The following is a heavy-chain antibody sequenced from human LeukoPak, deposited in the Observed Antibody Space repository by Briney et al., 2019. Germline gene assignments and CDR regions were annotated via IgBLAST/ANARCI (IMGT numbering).Heavy chain of an antibody. CDR1: GFTFGNSW. CDR2: INADESTA. Sequence: GASLRLSCAASGFTFGNSWVHWVRQAPGKGLVWISLINADESTATYADSVKGRFTISSDNARNTLSLQMNSLTIEDTAVYYCVVVVEPPDSDGFDVWGQGTMITVSS. D-gene: IGHD1-14*01. CDR3: VVVVEPPDSDGFDV. V-gene: IGHV3-74*01. J-gene: IGHJ3*01.